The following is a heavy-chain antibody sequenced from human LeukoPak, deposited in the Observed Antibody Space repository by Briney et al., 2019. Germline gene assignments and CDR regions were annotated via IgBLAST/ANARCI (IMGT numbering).Heavy chain of an antibody. V-gene: IGHV3-23*01. CDR2: ISGSGSIT. Sequence: GGSLSLSCVSSGFTFNNYAMNWVRQAPGKGLEWVSSISGSGSITYYADSVKGRFTISRDNSKNTLYLQMNSLRAEDTAVYYCAKLRLYYYGSGSYYNDYWGQGTLVTVSS. J-gene: IGHJ4*02. CDR3: AKLRLYYYGSGSYYNDY. D-gene: IGHD3-10*01. CDR1: GFTFNNYA.